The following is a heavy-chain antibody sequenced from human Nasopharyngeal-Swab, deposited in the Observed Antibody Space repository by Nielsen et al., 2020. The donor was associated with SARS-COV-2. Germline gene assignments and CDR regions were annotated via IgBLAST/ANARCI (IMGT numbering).Heavy chain of an antibody. CDR2: ISYDGSNK. V-gene: IGHV3-30*04. J-gene: IGHJ6*02. CDR3: AIETRYCSGGSCSTGGMDV. D-gene: IGHD2-15*01. Sequence: GSLRLPCAASGFTFSSYAMHWVRQAPGKGLEWVAVISYDGSNKYYADSVKGRFTISRDNSKNTLYLQMNSLRAEDTAVYYCAIETRYCSGGSCSTGGMDVWGQGTTVTVSS. CDR1: GFTFSSYA.